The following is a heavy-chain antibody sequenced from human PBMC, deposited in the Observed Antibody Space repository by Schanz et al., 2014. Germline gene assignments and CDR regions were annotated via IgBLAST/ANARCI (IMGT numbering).Heavy chain of an antibody. CDR1: GFTFSSYA. J-gene: IGHJ6*02. V-gene: IGHV3-23*01. Sequence: EVQLLEPGGGLVQPGGSLRLSCAASGFTFSSYAMSWVRQAPGKGLEWVSALSGSGGSTYYADSVKGRFTISRDNSENTLYLQMNSLSADDTAVFYCAKGMGYCSGGTCYDYYYYGLDVWGQGTTVTVSS. CDR3: AKGMGYCSGGTCYDYYYYGLDV. D-gene: IGHD2-15*01. CDR2: LSGSGGST.